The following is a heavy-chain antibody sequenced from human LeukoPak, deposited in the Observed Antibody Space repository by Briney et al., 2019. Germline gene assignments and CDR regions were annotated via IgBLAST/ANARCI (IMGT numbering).Heavy chain of an antibody. D-gene: IGHD3-16*02. CDR3: ARDRDYVWGSYRYSPLFDY. Sequence: GGTLRLSGAASGFTFSSYWMSWVRQAPGKGLEGVANIKQDGREKHYVASVKGRFTISGDNVKNSLYLQMNSLRAEDTAVYYCARDRDYVWGSYRYSPLFDYWGQGTLVTVSS. CDR2: IKQDGREK. V-gene: IGHV3-7*01. J-gene: IGHJ4*02. CDR1: GFTFSSYW.